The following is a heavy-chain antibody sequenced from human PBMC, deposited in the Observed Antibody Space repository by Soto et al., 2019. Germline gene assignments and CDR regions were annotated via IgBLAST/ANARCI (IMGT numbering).Heavy chain of an antibody. CDR1: GGTFSSYA. Sequence: QVQLVQSGAEVKKPGSSVKVSCKASGGTFSSYAISWVRQAPGQGLEWMGGIIPISGTANYAQKFQGRVTITEDASTSPAYMELSSLRSADTDVYYCARSQGSSTSLEIYYYYYYGMDVWGQGTTVTVSS. J-gene: IGHJ6*02. V-gene: IGHV1-69*01. D-gene: IGHD2-2*01. CDR2: IIPISGTA. CDR3: ARSQGSSTSLEIYYYYYYGMDV.